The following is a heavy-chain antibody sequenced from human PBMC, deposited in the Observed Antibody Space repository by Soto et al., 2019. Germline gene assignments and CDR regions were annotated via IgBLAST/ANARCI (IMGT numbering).Heavy chain of an antibody. D-gene: IGHD6-13*01. Sequence: QVQLVQSGAEVKKPGASVRVSCEAFGYTFTGYYMHWVRQAPGQGLEWMGWINPNSGGTNYAQKFQGWVTMTRDTSISTAYMELSRLRSDDTAVYYCARVAPIAAAGTLGNGWFDPWGQGTLVTVSS. CDR1: GYTFTGYY. V-gene: IGHV1-2*04. CDR3: ARVAPIAAAGTLGNGWFDP. J-gene: IGHJ5*02. CDR2: INPNSGGT.